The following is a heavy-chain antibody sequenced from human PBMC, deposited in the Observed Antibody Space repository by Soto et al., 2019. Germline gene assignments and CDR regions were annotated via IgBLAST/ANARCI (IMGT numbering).Heavy chain of an antibody. CDR3: TGTYSDSSMRFDY. V-gene: IGHV3-15*01. J-gene: IGHJ4*02. CDR2: VKSKTDGGTI. D-gene: IGHD5-12*01. CDR1: AFTFSNAW. Sequence: GGSLRLSCAASAFTFSNAWMTWVRQAPGKGLEWVGRVKSKTDGGTIDYAAPVKDRFIISRDDSKNTLYLQMNSLKTEDTAVNYCTGTYSDSSMRFDYWGQGTLVTVSS.